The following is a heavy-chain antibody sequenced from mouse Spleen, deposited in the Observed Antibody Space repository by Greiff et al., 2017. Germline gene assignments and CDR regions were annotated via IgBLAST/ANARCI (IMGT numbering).Heavy chain of an antibody. V-gene: IGHV1-69*01. D-gene: IGHD2-4*01. J-gene: IGHJ3*01. CDR3: ARGGYDYDVPEFAY. CDR2: IDPSDSYT. Sequence: QVQLQQPGAELVMPGASVKLSCKASGYTFTSYWMHWVKQRPGQGLEWIGEIDPSDSYTNYNQKFKGKATLTVDKSSSTAYMQLSSLTSEDSAVYYCARGGYDYDVPEFAYWGQGTLVTVSA. CDR1: GYTFTSYW.